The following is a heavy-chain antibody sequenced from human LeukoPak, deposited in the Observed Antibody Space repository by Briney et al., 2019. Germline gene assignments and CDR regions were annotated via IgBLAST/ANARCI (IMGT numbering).Heavy chain of an antibody. J-gene: IGHJ6*03. CDR3: ATVNSSGWLYYYYYYMDV. D-gene: IGHD6-19*01. V-gene: IGHV4-39*07. Sequence: SETLSLTCTVSGGSISSSSYYWGWIRRPPGKGLEWIGSIYYSGSTYYNPSLKSRVTISVDTSKNQFSLKLSSVTAADTAVYYCATVNSSGWLYYYYYYMDVWGKGTTVTVSS. CDR1: GGSISSSSYY. CDR2: IYYSGST.